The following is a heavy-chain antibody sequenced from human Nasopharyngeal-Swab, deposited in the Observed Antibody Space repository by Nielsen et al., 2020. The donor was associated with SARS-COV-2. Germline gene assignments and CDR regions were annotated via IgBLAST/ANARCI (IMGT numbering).Heavy chain of an antibody. D-gene: IGHD4-17*01. Sequence: ASVKVSCKAFGYTFTTYGISWVRQAPGQGLEWMGWISVYNGNTNYAQKLQGRVTMNTDTSTSTAYMELRSLRSDDTAVYYCARVPEGYGDYGYYYYYMDVWGKGTTVTVSS. CDR2: ISVYNGNT. V-gene: IGHV1-18*01. CDR1: GYTFTTYG. J-gene: IGHJ6*03. CDR3: ARVPEGYGDYGYYYYYMDV.